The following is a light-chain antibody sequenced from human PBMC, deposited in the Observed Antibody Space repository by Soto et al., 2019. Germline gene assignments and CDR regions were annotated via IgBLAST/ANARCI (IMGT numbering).Light chain of an antibody. J-gene: IGKJ2*01. CDR2: GAS. V-gene: IGKV3-20*01. CDR3: QQYGSSPYT. CDR1: QSVSSSY. Sequence: EMVLTQSPGTLSLSPGERATLSCRASQSVSSSYLAWYQQKPGQAPRLLIYGASSRATGIPDKFSGSGSGTGFTLTISRLEPEDIAVYYCQQYGSSPYTFGQGTKLEIK.